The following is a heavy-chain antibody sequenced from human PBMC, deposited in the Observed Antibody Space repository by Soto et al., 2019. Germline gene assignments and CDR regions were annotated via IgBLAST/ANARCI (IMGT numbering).Heavy chain of an antibody. CDR3: ARVKSKLDDAFDI. Sequence: ASVKVSCKASGYTFTSYYMHWVRQAPGQGLEWMGRISANGGNTNYAQKLQGRVTMTTDTSTSTAYMELRSLRSDDTAVYYCARVKSKLDDAFDIWGQGTMVTVSS. J-gene: IGHJ3*02. CDR1: GYTFTSYY. V-gene: IGHV1-46*01. CDR2: ISANGGNT. D-gene: IGHD1-1*01.